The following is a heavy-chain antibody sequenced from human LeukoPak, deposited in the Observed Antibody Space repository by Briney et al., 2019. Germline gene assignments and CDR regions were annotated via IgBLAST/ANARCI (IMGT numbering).Heavy chain of an antibody. CDR1: GYTFTGYY. V-gene: IGHV1-2*02. D-gene: IGHD2-8*01. J-gene: IGHJ4*02. CDR2: INPNSGGT. CDR3: ARVGIGGLMVYAIYNYFDY. Sequence: GASVKASCKASGYTFTGYYMHWVRQAPGQGLEWMGWINPNSGGTNYAQKFQGRVTMTRDTSISTAYMELSRLRSDDTAVYYCARVGIGGLMVYAIYNYFDYWGQGTLVTVSS.